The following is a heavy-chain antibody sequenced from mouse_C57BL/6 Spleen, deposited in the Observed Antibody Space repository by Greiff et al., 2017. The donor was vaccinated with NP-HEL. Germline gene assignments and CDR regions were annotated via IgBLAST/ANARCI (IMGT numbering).Heavy chain of an antibody. V-gene: IGHV1-74*01. CDR2: IHPSDSDT. CDR3: AIFDNYYGDYFDY. CDR1: GYTFTSHW. D-gene: IGHD1-1*01. Sequence: VQLKQPGAELVKPGASVKVSCKASGYTFTSHWMHWVKQRPGPGLEWIGRIHPSDSDTNYNQKVKGKATLTVDKSSSTAYMQLSSLTCEDSAVYYCAIFDNYYGDYFDYWGQGTTLTVSS. J-gene: IGHJ2*01.